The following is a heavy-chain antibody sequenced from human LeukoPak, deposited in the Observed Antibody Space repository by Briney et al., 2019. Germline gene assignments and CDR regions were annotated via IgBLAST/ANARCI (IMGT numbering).Heavy chain of an antibody. CDR2: ISAYNGNT. CDR1: GYTFTSYG. V-gene: IGHV1-18*01. CDR3: ARDYPRYDSSGYYSN. D-gene: IGHD3-22*01. Sequence: ASVKVSCKASGYTFTSYGISWVRQAPGQGLEWMGWISAYNGNTNYAQKLQGRVTMTTDTSTSTAYMELRSLRSVDTAVYYCARDYPRYDSSGYYSNWGQGTLVTVSS. J-gene: IGHJ4*02.